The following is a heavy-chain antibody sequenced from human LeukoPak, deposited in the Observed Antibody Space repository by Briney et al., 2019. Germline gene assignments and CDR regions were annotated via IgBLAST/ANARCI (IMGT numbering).Heavy chain of an antibody. J-gene: IGHJ6*03. CDR3: ARDGSGYNFMDV. CDR1: GDSISSSGHY. D-gene: IGHD6-25*01. V-gene: IGHV4-31*03. CDR2: IYYSGTT. Sequence: PSQTLSLTCTVSGDSISSSGHYWSWIRQLPGRGLEWIGYIYYSGTTYYNPSLKSRLTMSVDTSKNQFSLSLTSVTAADTAVYYCARDGSGYNFMDVWGKGPTVTVSS.